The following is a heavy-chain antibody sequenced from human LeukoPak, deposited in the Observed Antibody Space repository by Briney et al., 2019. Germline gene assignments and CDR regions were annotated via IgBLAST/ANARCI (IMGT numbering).Heavy chain of an antibody. CDR3: ARSCSSTSCYLTDAFDI. Sequence: GESLKISCKGSGYSFTSYWIGWVRQMPGKGLEWTGIIYPGDSDIRYSPSFQGQVIISADKSISTAYLQWSSLKASDTAIYYCARSCSSTSCYLTDAFDIWGRGTVVTVSS. J-gene: IGHJ3*02. D-gene: IGHD2-2*01. CDR1: GYSFTSYW. V-gene: IGHV5-51*01. CDR2: IYPGDSDI.